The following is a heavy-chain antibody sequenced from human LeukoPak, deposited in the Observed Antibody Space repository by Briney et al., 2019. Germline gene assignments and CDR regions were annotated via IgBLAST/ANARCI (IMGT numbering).Heavy chain of an antibody. CDR1: GYTFTSYG. CDR2: ISAYNGNT. J-gene: IGHJ6*02. D-gene: IGHD2-15*01. V-gene: IGHV1-18*01. CDR3: ARWYCGGGSCYSYYYGMDV. Sequence: ASVKVSCKASGYTFTSYGISWVRQAPGQGLEWMGWISAYNGNTKYVQKLQGRVTMTTDSSTSTAYMELRSLTSDDTAVYYCARWYCGGGSCYSYYYGMDVWGQGTTVTVSS.